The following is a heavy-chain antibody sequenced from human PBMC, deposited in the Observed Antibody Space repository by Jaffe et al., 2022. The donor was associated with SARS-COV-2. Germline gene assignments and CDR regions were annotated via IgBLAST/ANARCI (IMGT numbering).Heavy chain of an antibody. V-gene: IGHV4-38-2*02. J-gene: IGHJ4*02. Sequence: QVQLQESGPGLVKPSETLSLTCTVSGYSISRTYYWGWIRQLPGKGLEWIGNTYHTGNTYYNPSLKSRVTISVDTSKNQFSLRLSSVTAADTAVYYCARAEDYYYASGRKRNFDYWGQGTLVTVSS. D-gene: IGHD3-10*01. CDR1: GYSISRTYY. CDR3: ARAEDYYYASGRKRNFDY. CDR2: TYHTGNT.